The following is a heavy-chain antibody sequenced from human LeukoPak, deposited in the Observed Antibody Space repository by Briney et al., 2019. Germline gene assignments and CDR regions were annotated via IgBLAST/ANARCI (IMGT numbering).Heavy chain of an antibody. Sequence: SETLSLTCTVSGGSISSYYWSWIRQPAGKGLEWIGRIYTSGSTNYNPSLKSRVTMSVDTSKNQFSLKLSSVTAADTAVYYCARELYDYVWGSYRPSGYFDYWGQGTLVTVSS. CDR1: GGSISSYY. D-gene: IGHD3-16*02. V-gene: IGHV4-4*07. CDR3: ARELYDYVWGSYRPSGYFDY. J-gene: IGHJ4*02. CDR2: IYTSGST.